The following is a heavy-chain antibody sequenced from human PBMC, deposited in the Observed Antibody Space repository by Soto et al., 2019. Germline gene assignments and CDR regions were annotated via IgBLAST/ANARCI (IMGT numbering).Heavy chain of an antibody. J-gene: IGHJ4*02. D-gene: IGHD2-15*01. CDR3: ARDYCGGGSCYSDY. CDR1: GFIVSGNY. CDR2: IYSGGNT. V-gene: IGHV3-53*04. Sequence: EVQLVESGGGLVQPGGSLRLSCAASGFIVSGNYMSWVRQAPGKGLEWVSVIYSGGNTYYADSVKGRFTIFRHNSKNTVYLQMNRLGVEDTAVYYCARDYCGGGSCYSDYWGQGTLVTVSS.